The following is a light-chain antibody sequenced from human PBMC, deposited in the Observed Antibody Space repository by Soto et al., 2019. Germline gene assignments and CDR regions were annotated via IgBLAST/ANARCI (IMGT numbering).Light chain of an antibody. V-gene: IGLV2-14*03. J-gene: IGLJ1*01. CDR2: DVG. Sequence: QSVLNQRASVSGSPGESITISCTGTSSDVGGYNSVSWYQHHPGKAPNLILYDVGDRPSGVSYRFSGSKSGNTASLTISGLQAADEADYFCSSFTSSMTNVFGSGTKVTVL. CDR3: SSFTSSMTNV. CDR1: SSDVGGYNS.